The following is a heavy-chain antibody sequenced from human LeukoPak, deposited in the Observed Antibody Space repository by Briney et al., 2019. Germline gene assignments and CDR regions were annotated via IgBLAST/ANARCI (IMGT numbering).Heavy chain of an antibody. CDR1: GYIFTSYD. CDR2: MNPNSGNT. CDR3: ARGPERDGNYYPYYYYGMDV. V-gene: IGHV1-8*01. D-gene: IGHD1-26*01. Sequence: ASVKVSCKASGYIFTSYDINWVRQATGQGLEWMGWMNPNSGNTGYAQKFQGRVTMTRNTSINTAYMELSSLRSEDTAVYYCARGPERDGNYYPYYYYGMDVWGQGTTVTV. J-gene: IGHJ6*02.